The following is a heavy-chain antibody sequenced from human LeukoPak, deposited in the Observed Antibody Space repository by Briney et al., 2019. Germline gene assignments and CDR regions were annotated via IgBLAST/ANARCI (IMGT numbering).Heavy chain of an antibody. V-gene: IGHV3-23*01. CDR1: GFTFSTSA. D-gene: IGHD3-10*01. J-gene: IGHJ4*02. Sequence: GGSLRLSCVVSGFTFSTSAMSWVRQATGKGLEWVSGTSESGGSTYYADSVKGRFTSSRDNSKNTLYLQMNNLRAEDTAAYYCAKGSFWGQGTLVTVSS. CDR3: AKGSF. CDR2: TSESGGST.